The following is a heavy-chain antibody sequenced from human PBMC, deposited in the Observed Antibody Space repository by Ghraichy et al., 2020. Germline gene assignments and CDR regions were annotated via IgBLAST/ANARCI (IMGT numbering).Heavy chain of an antibody. J-gene: IGHJ5*02. CDR3: AREHDYDDYTTDL. CDR1: GFTFSSYA. CDR2: ISYDGSDK. D-gene: IGHD4-17*01. Sequence: GESLNISCTASGFTFSSYAMYWVRQAPGKGLEWVEVISYDGSDKSYADSVKGRFTISRDNSKSTLFLQMNSLRPEDTAVYYCAREHDYDDYTTDLWGQGTLVTVSS. V-gene: IGHV3-30-3*01.